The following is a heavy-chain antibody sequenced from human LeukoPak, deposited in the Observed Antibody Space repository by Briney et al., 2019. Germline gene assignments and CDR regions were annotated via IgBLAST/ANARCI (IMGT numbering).Heavy chain of an antibody. CDR1: GGSISSYY. CDR2: IYYSGST. J-gene: IGHJ6*02. Sequence: KPSETLSLTCTVSGGSISSYYWSWIRQPPGKGLEWIGYIYYSGSTNYNPSLKSRVTISVDTSKNQFSLKLSSVTAADTAVYYCARDRPYYDFWSGYFYYYYGMDVWGQGTTVTVSS. D-gene: IGHD3-3*01. V-gene: IGHV4-59*01. CDR3: ARDRPYYDFWSGYFYYYYGMDV.